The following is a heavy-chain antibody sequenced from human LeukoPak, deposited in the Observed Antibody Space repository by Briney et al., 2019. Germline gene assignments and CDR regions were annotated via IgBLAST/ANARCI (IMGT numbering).Heavy chain of an antibody. CDR2: YSGST. J-gene: IGHJ6*02. CDR3: ARDRWLDV. V-gene: IGHV4-59*01. CDR1: GASIRSYY. Sequence: KPSETLSPTCTVSGASIRSYYWSWIRQPPGKGLEWIGYYSGSTSYNPSLKSRVTISVDTSKNQFSLTLSSVTAADTAVYYCARDRWLDVWGQGTTVTVSS. D-gene: IGHD3-16*02.